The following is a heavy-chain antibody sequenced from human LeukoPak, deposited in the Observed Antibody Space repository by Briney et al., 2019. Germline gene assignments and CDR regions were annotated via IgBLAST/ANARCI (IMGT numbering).Heavy chain of an antibody. D-gene: IGHD3-9*01. CDR2: IYYSGST. CDR3: ARDSNVLTSYDYYYGLDV. V-gene: IGHV4-59*13. CDR1: GVSISSYH. J-gene: IGHJ6*02. Sequence: PSETLSLTCTVSGVSISSYHWSWIRQPPGKGLEWIGYIYYSGSTDYNPSLKSRVTISVDTSKNQFSLKVSSVTAADTAVYYCARDSNVLTSYDYYYGLDVWGQGTTVTVSS.